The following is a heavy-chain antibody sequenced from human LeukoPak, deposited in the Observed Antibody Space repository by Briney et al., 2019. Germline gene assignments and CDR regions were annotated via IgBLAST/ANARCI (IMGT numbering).Heavy chain of an antibody. V-gene: IGHV1-3*01. Sequence: ASVKVSCKASGYTFTSYAMHWVRQAPRERLEWMVWINAGNGNTKYSQKIQGRVTITRDTSASTAYMELNSLRSEDTAGYYCARLVVPAAPVYYHGMDLWPKGTTVSVSS. CDR3: ARLVVPAAPVYYHGMDL. D-gene: IGHD2-2*01. CDR1: GYTFTSYA. J-gene: IGHJ6*04. CDR2: INAGNGNT.